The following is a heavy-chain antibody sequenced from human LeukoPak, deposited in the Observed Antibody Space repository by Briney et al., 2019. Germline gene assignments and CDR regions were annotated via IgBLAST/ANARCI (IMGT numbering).Heavy chain of an antibody. J-gene: IGHJ6*02. CDR1: GFTFSSYS. CDR2: ISSSSSYI. V-gene: IGHV3-21*03. CDR3: AREKGLWFGERMGMDV. D-gene: IGHD3-10*01. Sequence: GGSLRRSCAASGFTFSSYSMNWVRQAPGKGLEWVSSISSSSSYIYYADSVKGRFTISRDNAKNSLYLQMNSLRAEDTAVYYCAREKGLWFGERMGMDVWGQGTTVTVSS.